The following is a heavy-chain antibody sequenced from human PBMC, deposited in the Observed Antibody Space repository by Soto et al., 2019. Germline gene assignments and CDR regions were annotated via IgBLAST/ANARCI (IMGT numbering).Heavy chain of an antibody. J-gene: IGHJ5*02. CDR3: ARGPPNYFGSHWFDP. V-gene: IGHV4-30-2*01. D-gene: IGHD3-10*01. CDR1: GGSITSGGYS. Sequence: QLQLQEAGSGLVKPSQTLSLTCGVSGGSITSGGYSWNWIRQPPGKGLEWIGYIHHTGGTFYNPSVESRVTVSRDTSKNQFSLKLTSVTAADTAVDYCARGPPNYFGSHWFDPWGQGTPVTVSS. CDR2: IHHTGGT.